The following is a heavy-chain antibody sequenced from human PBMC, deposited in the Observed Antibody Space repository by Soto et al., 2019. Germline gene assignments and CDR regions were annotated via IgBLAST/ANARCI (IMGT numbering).Heavy chain of an antibody. J-gene: IGHJ4*02. CDR1: GFTFSSYS. D-gene: IGHD3-10*01. CDR3: ARDSRFGELYN. Sequence: GGSLRLSCAASGFTFSSYSMNWVRQAPGKGLEWVSYISSSSSTIYYADSVKGRFTISRDNAKNSLYLQMNSLRAEDTAVYYCARDSRFGELYNWGQGTLVTVSA. V-gene: IGHV3-48*01. CDR2: ISSSSSTI.